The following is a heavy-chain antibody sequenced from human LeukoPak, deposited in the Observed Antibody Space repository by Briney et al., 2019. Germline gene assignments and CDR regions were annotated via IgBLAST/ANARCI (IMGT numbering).Heavy chain of an antibody. Sequence: ETLSLTCAVYGGSFSGYYWSWIRQPPGKGLEWIGEINHSGSTNYNPSLKSRVTISVDTSKNQFSLKLSSVTAADTAVYYCARADYGGNSGPIWFDPWGQGTLVTVSS. CDR3: ARADYGGNSGPIWFDP. CDR2: INHSGST. CDR1: GGSFSGYY. J-gene: IGHJ5*02. D-gene: IGHD4-23*01. V-gene: IGHV4-34*01.